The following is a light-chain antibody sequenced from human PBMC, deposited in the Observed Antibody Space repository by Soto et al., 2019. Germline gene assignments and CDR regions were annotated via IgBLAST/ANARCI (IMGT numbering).Light chain of an antibody. CDR3: QQYDYLPT. V-gene: IGKV1-33*01. Sequence: DIQPAQSPSSLSASVGDRVTITFRASQSISSYLNWYQQKPGKAPKLLIFDASNLETGVPSRFSGSGSGTDFTFTISSLHPEDIATYYCQQYDYLPTFGQGTRLEIK. J-gene: IGKJ5*01. CDR2: DAS. CDR1: QSISSY.